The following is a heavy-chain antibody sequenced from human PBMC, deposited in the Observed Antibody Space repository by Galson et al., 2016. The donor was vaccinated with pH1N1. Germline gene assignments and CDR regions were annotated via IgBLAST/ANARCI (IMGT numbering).Heavy chain of an antibody. CDR3: ARSTKGVSTGHFDS. J-gene: IGHJ4*02. CDR1: GYSFSNYW. D-gene: IGHD1-1*01. CDR2: IYPGDSDT. V-gene: IGHV5-51*03. Sequence: QSGAEVKKPRESLRISCKGFGYSFSNYWIAWVRQMPGKGLECMGVIYPGDSDTKYNPSFEGQVVISADKSISSVFLQWNSLEASDTAMYYCARSTKGVSTGHFDSWGQGTLSPSPQ.